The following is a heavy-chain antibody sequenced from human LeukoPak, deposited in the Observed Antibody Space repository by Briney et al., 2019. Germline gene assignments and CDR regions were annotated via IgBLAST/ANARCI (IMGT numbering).Heavy chain of an antibody. Sequence: SETLSLTCTVSDDSISNSFYFWAWIRQPPGKGLEWIGNVYHSGSTYYNSSLESRVTISVDTSKNQFSLKVRSVTAADTSVYYCARLYSGYDSGRYYYYYMDVWGKGTTVTVSS. V-gene: IGHV4-39*01. J-gene: IGHJ6*03. CDR2: VYHSGST. D-gene: IGHD5-12*01. CDR3: ARLYSGYDSGRYYYYYMDV. CDR1: DDSISNSFYF.